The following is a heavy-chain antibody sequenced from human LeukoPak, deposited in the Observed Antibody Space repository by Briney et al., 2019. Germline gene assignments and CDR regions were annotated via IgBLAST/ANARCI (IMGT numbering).Heavy chain of an antibody. Sequence: ASVKVSCKASGYTFTGNYMHWVRQAPGQGLEWRGSINPTRGGTNYAQKFQGRVTITADESTGTAYMELSSLRSEDTAVYYCATDITMVRGVNPSNYWGQGTLVTVSS. CDR1: GYTFTGNY. CDR2: INPTRGGT. J-gene: IGHJ4*02. CDR3: ATDITMVRGVNPSNY. D-gene: IGHD3-10*01. V-gene: IGHV1-2*02.